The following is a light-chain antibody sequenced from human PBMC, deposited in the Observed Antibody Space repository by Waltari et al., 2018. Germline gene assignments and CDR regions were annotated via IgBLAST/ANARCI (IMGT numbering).Light chain of an antibody. CDR2: DAS. CDR1: QSISNY. V-gene: IGKV1-5*01. Sequence: DIQMTQSPSTLSASVGDRVTITCRATQSISNYLAWYQQKPGKTPKLLIYDASTLENGVPSRFSGGGSGTECPLTITSLQPDDFAAYYCQQYSTNSLWTFGQGTKVEL. J-gene: IGKJ1*01. CDR3: QQYSTNSLWT.